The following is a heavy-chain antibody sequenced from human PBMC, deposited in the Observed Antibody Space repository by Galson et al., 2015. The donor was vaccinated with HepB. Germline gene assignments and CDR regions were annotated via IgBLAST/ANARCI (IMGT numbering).Heavy chain of an antibody. J-gene: IGHJ6*03. CDR3: ARGIVATIPRSPYYYYYMDV. CDR1: GYTFINHG. V-gene: IGHV1-18*01. D-gene: IGHD5-12*01. Sequence: SVKVSCKASGYTFINHGISWVRQAPGQGLEWMGWITVYNGKTKYAQKLQGRVTMTTDTSTSTAYMELRSLGSDDTAAYYCARGIVATIPRSPYYYYYMDVWGKGTTVTVSS. CDR2: ITVYNGKT.